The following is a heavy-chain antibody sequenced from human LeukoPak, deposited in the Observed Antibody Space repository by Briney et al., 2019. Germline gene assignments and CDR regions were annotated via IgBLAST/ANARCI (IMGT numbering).Heavy chain of an antibody. Sequence: GASVKVSCKASGGTFSSYAISWVRQAPGQGLEWMGGIIPIFGTANYAQKFQGRVTITTDESTSTAYMELSSLRSEDTAVYYCARVYSNYDYYFDYWGQGTLVTVSS. V-gene: IGHV1-69*05. J-gene: IGHJ4*02. D-gene: IGHD4-11*01. CDR1: GGTFSSYA. CDR2: IIPIFGTA. CDR3: ARVYSNYDYYFDY.